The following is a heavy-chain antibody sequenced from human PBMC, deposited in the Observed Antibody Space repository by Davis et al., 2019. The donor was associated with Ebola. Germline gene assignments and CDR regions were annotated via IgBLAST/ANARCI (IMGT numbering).Heavy chain of an antibody. V-gene: IGHV4-34*01. D-gene: IGHD3-3*01. J-gene: IGHJ4*02. CDR1: GGSFSGYY. CDR2: INHSGST. CDR3: ASEWTSAEFDY. Sequence: PSETLSLTCAVYGGSFSGYYWSWIRQPPGKGLEWIGEINHSGSTNYNPSLKSRVTISVDTSKNQFSLKLSSVTAADTAVYYCASEWTSAEFDYWGQGTLDTVSS.